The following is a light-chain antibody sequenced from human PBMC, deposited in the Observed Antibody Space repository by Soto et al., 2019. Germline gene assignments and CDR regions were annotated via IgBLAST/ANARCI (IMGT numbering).Light chain of an antibody. V-gene: IGKV3-15*01. Sequence: EIVMTQSPATLSVSPGERATLSCRASQSVTSNLAWYQQKPGQAPRLLIYGASTRATGIPARFSGSGSGTEFTLTISSLQSEDFAIYYCQQYHNWPPVTFSQGTKVEIK. J-gene: IGKJ1*01. CDR3: QQYHNWPPVT. CDR2: GAS. CDR1: QSVTSN.